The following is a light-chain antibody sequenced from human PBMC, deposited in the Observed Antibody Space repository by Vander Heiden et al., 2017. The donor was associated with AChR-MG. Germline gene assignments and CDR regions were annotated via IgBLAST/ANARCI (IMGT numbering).Light chain of an antibody. CDR3: ASYVASNNVV. Sequence: SALTQPPSASGSPGHSVPISCTGTSSDIGAYGYVSWYQQHPDKAPKLLIFDVSKRPSGVPDRFSGSKSDNTASLTVSGLQAEDEADYYCASYVASNNVVFGGGTKLTVL. CDR1: SSDIGAYGY. V-gene: IGLV2-8*01. CDR2: DVS. J-gene: IGLJ2*01.